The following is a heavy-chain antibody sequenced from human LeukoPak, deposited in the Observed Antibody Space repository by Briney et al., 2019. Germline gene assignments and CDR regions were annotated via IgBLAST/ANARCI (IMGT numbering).Heavy chain of an antibody. J-gene: IGHJ4*02. CDR1: GGSISSYY. D-gene: IGHD6-13*01. V-gene: IGHV4-59*01. CDR2: IYYSGST. CDR3: ARGGSLRPPIYFDY. Sequence: PSETLSLXCTVSGGSISSYYWSWIRQPPGKELEWIGYIYYSGSTNYNPSLKSRVTISVDTSKNQFSLKLSSVTAADTAVYYCARGGSLRPPIYFDYWGQGTLVTVSS.